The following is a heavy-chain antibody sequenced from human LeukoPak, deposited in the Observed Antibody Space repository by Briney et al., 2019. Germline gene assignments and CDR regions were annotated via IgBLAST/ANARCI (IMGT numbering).Heavy chain of an antibody. CDR2: IIPIFGIV. V-gene: IGHV1-69*05. CDR1: GGTFSSYG. J-gene: IGHJ6*03. D-gene: IGHD3-10*01. CDR3: ARATMGSYYYYYMDV. Sequence: SVKVSCKASGGTFSSYGISWVRQAPGQGLEWMGRIIPIFGIVNHAQKFQDRVTVTTDESTTTVYMELSSLRSEDTAVYYCARATMGSYYYYYMDVWGKGTTVTVSS.